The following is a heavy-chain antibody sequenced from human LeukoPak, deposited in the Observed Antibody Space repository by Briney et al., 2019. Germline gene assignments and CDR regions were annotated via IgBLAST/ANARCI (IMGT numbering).Heavy chain of an antibody. CDR2: IYYSGST. D-gene: IGHD6-13*01. CDR3: AKDIRRAAAGTNDY. J-gene: IGHJ4*02. CDR1: GGSISSYY. Sequence: ASETLSLTCTVSGGSISSYYWSWIRQPPGKGLEWIGYIYYSGSTNYNPSLKSRVTISVDTSKNQFSLKLSSVTAADTALYYCAKDIRRAAAGTNDYWGQGTLVTVSS. V-gene: IGHV4-59*01.